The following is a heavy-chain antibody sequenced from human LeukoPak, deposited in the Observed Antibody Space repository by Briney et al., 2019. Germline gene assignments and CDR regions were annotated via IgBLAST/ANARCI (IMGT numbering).Heavy chain of an antibody. CDR1: GFTFSSYA. D-gene: IGHD6-19*01. Sequence: GRSLRLSCAASGFTFSSYAMHWVRQAPGKGLEWVAVISYDGSNKYYADSVKGRFTISRDNSKNTLYLQMNSLGAEDTAVYYCASLNIAVAGTFDYWGQGTPVTVSS. CDR2: ISYDGSNK. J-gene: IGHJ4*02. CDR3: ASLNIAVAGTFDY. V-gene: IGHV3-30-3*01.